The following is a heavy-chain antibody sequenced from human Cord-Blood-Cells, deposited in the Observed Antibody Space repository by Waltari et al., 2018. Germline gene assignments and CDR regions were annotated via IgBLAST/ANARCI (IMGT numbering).Heavy chain of an antibody. D-gene: IGHD3-10*01. CDR1: AGTFTIYS. CDR3: ASDRSIFVVYGYSFDY. CDR2: IIPIFGKA. J-gene: IGHJ4*02. Sequence: QVQLRQSGGEVKKPRSSGTVSCMPDAGTFTIYSISWVRPASGQGLEWMGGIIPIFGKANYAQKFQGRVTITADDSTSTAYMELSSLRSEDTAVYYCASDRSIFVVYGYSFDYWGQGTLVTVSS. V-gene: IGHV1-69*12.